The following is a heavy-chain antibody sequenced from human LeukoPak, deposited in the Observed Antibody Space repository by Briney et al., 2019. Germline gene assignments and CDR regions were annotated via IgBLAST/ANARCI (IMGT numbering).Heavy chain of an antibody. D-gene: IGHD2-2*01. Sequence: PGGFLRLSCAASGFTFDDYAMHWVRQAPGKGLEWVSGISWNSGSIGYADSVKGRFTISRDNAKNSLYLQMNSLRAEDTAVYYCARDLIQLPSSRGAVMGYWGQGTLVTVSS. CDR1: GFTFDDYA. V-gene: IGHV3-9*01. J-gene: IGHJ4*02. CDR3: ARDLIQLPSSRGAVMGY. CDR2: ISWNSGSI.